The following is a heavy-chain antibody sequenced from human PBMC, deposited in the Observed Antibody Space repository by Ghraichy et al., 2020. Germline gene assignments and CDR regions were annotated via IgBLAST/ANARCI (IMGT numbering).Heavy chain of an antibody. CDR2: ISSYIGNT. J-gene: IGHJ4*02. V-gene: IGHV1-18*01. CDR1: GYSFSNYD. D-gene: IGHD3-3*02. CDR3: ATETFP. Sequence: ASVKVSCRTSGYSFSNYDISWVRQAPGHGLEWMGRISSYIGNTEFSQKSQGRLMFTTDTSSNTAYMELMNLRSDYTAVYYCATETFPWGQGTLVTVSS.